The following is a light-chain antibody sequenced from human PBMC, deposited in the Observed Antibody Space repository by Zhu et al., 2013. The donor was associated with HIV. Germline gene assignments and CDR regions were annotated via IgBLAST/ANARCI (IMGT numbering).Light chain of an antibody. Sequence: DIQMTQSPTSVSASVGDGVTITCRASQGISGSLAWYQQIPGKAPKLLIYGASSLQSGVPSRFSGSGSGTEFTLTISSLQPEDFGSYYCQQTKRLPITFGQGTRPDIK. CDR2: GAS. J-gene: IGKJ5*01. CDR1: QGISGS. V-gene: IGKV1-12*01. CDR3: QQTKRLPIT.